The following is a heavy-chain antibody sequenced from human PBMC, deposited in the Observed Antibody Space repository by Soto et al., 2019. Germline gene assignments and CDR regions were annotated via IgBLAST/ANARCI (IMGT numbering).Heavy chain of an antibody. Sequence: QLQLQESGPGLVKPSETLSLTCTVSGGSISSSSYYWGWIRQPPGKGLEWIGSIYYSGSTYYNPSLKSRVTISVDTSKNQFSLKLSSVTAADTAVYYCARPETYYYGSGFAFDIWGQGTMVTVSS. CDR1: GGSISSSSYY. D-gene: IGHD3-10*01. CDR2: IYYSGST. J-gene: IGHJ3*02. V-gene: IGHV4-39*01. CDR3: ARPETYYYGSGFAFDI.